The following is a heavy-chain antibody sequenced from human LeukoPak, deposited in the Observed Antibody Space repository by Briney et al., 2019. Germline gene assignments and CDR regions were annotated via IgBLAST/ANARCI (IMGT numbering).Heavy chain of an antibody. CDR1: GYTFTSYD. Sequence: ASVKVSCKASGYTFTSYDINWVRQATGQGLEWMGWMNPNSGNAGYAQKFQGRVTMTRNTSISTAYMELSSLRSEDTAVYYCARFPLLKYYDFWSGYADGMDVWGQGTTVTVSS. J-gene: IGHJ6*02. V-gene: IGHV1-8*01. D-gene: IGHD3-3*01. CDR2: MNPNSGNA. CDR3: ARFPLLKYYDFWSGYADGMDV.